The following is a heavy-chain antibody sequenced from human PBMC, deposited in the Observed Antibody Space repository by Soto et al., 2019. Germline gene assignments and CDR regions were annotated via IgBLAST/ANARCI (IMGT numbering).Heavy chain of an antibody. D-gene: IGHD2-15*01. J-gene: IGHJ4*02. Sequence: GESLKIFCKGSGYGFTTYWIGWVRQMSGKGLEWQGIILPGASDIRYNPSFHGQVTISADKSISTTYRQLSNLRSDDTAVYYCAGASSRFSSVVAAYWGQGTLVTVSS. V-gene: IGHV5-51*01. CDR2: ILPGASDI. CDR3: AGASSRFSSVVAAY. CDR1: GYGFTTYW.